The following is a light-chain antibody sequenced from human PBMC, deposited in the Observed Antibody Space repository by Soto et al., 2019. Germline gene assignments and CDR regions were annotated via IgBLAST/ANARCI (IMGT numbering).Light chain of an antibody. CDR1: SSDVGGYNY. CDR3: SSYTSSRSYV. CDR2: DVS. V-gene: IGLV2-14*01. J-gene: IGLJ1*01. Sequence: QSVLTQPPSASGSPGQSVTISCTGTSSDVGGYNYVSWYQQHPGKAPKLMIYDVSKWPSGVSNRFSGSKSGNTASLTISGLQAEDEADYYCSSYTSSRSYVFGTGTKLTVL.